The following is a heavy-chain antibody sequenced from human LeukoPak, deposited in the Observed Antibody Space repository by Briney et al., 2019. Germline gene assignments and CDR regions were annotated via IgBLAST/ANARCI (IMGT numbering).Heavy chain of an antibody. CDR2: ISSSGSTI. V-gene: IGHV3-48*03. CDR1: GFTFSSYE. Sequence: GGSLRLSCAASGFTFSSYEMNWVRQAPGKGLGWVSYISSSGSTIYYADSVKGRFTISRDNAKNSLYLQMNSLRAEDTAVYYCARVDSRLFYYYYMDVWGKGTTVTISS. D-gene: IGHD3-22*01. J-gene: IGHJ6*03. CDR3: ARVDSRLFYYYYMDV.